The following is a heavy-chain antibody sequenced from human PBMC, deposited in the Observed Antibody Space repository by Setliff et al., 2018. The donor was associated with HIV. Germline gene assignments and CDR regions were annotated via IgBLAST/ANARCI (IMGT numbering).Heavy chain of an antibody. CDR3: AAPSSVYIFGVLTPVSFDY. V-gene: IGHV1-24*01. J-gene: IGHJ4*02. Sequence: ASVKVSCKVSGDTLTKLSIYWVRQAPGKGLEWMGGFDHEEGKIIYAQKFQGRVSMTEDTSTDTAYMDLGSLRSDDTAVYHCAAPSSVYIFGVLTPVSFDYWGQGTLVTVSS. D-gene: IGHD3-3*02. CDR1: GDTLTKLS. CDR2: FDHEEGKI.